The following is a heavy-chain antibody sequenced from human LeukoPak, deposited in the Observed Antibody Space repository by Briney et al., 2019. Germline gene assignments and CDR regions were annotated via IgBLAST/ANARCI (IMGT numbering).Heavy chain of an antibody. D-gene: IGHD5-24*01. CDR3: ARQAKRWLQLSPGESTRRRNAKDAFDI. CDR2: INPSGGST. J-gene: IGHJ3*02. V-gene: IGHV1-46*01. CDR1: GYTFTSYY. Sequence: ASVKVSCKASGYTFTSYYMHWVRQAPGQGLEWMGIINPSGGSTSYAQKFQGRVTMTRDMSTSTVYMELSSLRSEDTAVYYCARQAKRWLQLSPGESTRRRNAKDAFDIWGQGTMVTVSS.